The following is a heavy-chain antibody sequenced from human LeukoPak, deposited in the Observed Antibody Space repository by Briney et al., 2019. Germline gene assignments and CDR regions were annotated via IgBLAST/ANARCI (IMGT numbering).Heavy chain of an antibody. CDR3: ASPQYYYGSGSRAFDY. J-gene: IGHJ4*02. D-gene: IGHD3-10*01. CDR2: TSGSGDKT. V-gene: IGHV3-23*01. CDR1: GFTFSSYA. Sequence: PGGSLRLSCAASGFTFSSYAMTWVRQAPGRGLEWVSATSGSGDKTYYADSVQGRFTISRDNSKNTLYLQMNSLRAEDTAVYYCASPQYYYGSGSRAFDYWGQGTLVTVSS.